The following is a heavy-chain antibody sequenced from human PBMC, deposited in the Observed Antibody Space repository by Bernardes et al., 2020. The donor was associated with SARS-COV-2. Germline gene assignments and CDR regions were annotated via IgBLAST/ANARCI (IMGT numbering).Heavy chain of an antibody. J-gene: IGHJ6*02. CDR2: INQSGST. CDR3: ARQDIGAIFGVVITPAGMDV. V-gene: IGHV4-34*01. CDR1: GEAFSGYY. D-gene: IGHD3-3*01. Sequence: SETLSLTCAVYGEAFSGYYWSWIRQSPGKGLEWIGEINQSGSTNYNPSLKSRVTLSVDTSKNQFSLKLSSVTAADTAVYYCARQDIGAIFGVVITPAGMDVWGQGTTVTVSS.